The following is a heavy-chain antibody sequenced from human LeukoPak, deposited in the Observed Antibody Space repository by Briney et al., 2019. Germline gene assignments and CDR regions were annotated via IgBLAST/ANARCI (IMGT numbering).Heavy chain of an antibody. Sequence: SETLSLTCAVYGGSFSDYYWSWIRQPPGKGLEWIGEFTRVGRINYNPSLKSRITISVDTSKNQFSLKLSSVTAADTAVYYCAGLYGDYSDFDNWGQGTLVTVSS. CDR3: AGLYGDYSDFDN. V-gene: IGHV4-34*01. CDR2: FTRVGRI. J-gene: IGHJ4*02. CDR1: GGSFSDYY. D-gene: IGHD4-17*01.